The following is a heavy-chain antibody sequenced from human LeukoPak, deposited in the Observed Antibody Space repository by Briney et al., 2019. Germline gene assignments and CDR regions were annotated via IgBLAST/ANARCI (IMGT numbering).Heavy chain of an antibody. D-gene: IGHD3-10*01. J-gene: IGHJ4*02. Sequence: GGSLRLSCAASGFIFNINAMSWVRQAPGKGLEWVSGISGGGGDTYYADSVKGRFTISRDNSKNTVYLQMSSLRAEDTAVYYCARFRGSGSHTLYSFDDWGQGSLVTVSS. V-gene: IGHV3-23*01. CDR1: GFIFNINA. CDR2: ISGGGGDT. CDR3: ARFRGSGSHTLYSFDD.